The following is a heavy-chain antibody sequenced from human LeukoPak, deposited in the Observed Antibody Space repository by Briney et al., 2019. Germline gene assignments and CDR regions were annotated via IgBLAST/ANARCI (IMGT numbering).Heavy chain of an antibody. D-gene: IGHD3-10*01. V-gene: IGHV3-9*01. J-gene: IGHJ4*02. Sequence: PGGFLRLSCAASGFTFDDYAMHWVRQGPGKGLEWVSGISWNSGSIAYADSVKGRFTISRDNAKNSLYLQMDSLRAEDTALYYCAKGLSMVRGLDCWGQGTLVTVSS. CDR3: AKGLSMVRGLDC. CDR1: GFTFDDYA. CDR2: ISWNSGSI.